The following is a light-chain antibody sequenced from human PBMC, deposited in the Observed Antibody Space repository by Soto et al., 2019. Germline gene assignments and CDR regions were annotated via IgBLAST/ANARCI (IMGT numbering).Light chain of an antibody. CDR3: QQRSNLPT. Sequence: EIVLTQSPATLSLSPGERATLSCRASQSVSSYSAWYQQKPGQAPRLLIYDASNRATGIPARFSGSGSGTDFTLTISSLDPEDFSVYYCQQRSNLPTFGPGTKVDIK. V-gene: IGKV3-11*01. CDR1: QSVSSY. J-gene: IGKJ3*01. CDR2: DAS.